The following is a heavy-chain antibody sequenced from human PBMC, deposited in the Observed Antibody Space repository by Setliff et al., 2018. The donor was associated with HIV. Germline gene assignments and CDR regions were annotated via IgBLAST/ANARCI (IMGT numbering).Heavy chain of an antibody. CDR2: IYYSGST. D-gene: IGHD6-19*01. J-gene: IGHJ5*02. CDR1: GASISSGNW. CDR3: ARQFPPYHSGAHYSDL. V-gene: IGHV4-4*02. Sequence: SETLSLTCAVSGASISSGNWWSWVRQSPGKGLEWIGLIYYSGSTNYSPSLKSRVTISVDSSKNQFSLKLTSVTAADAAIYYCARQFPPYHSGAHYSDLWSQGTLVTVSS.